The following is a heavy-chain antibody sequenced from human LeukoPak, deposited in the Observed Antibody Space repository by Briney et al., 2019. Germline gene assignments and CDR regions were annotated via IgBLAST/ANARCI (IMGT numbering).Heavy chain of an antibody. D-gene: IGHD3-10*01. J-gene: IGHJ4*02. V-gene: IGHV5-51*01. CDR1: GYIFTHYW. CDR3: ARQSRDGSKTRGYYFDY. Sequence: SLKISCQVFGYIFTHYWIGWVRQMPGNGLESMGIIYPADSDTTYSPSFQGQVTISADKSIGTVYLQWSSLKDSDTAIYYCARQSRDGSKTRGYYFDYWGQGTLVTVSS. CDR2: IYPADSDT.